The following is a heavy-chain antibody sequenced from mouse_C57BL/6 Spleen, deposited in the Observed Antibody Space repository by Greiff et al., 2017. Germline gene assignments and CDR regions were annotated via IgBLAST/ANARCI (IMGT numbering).Heavy chain of an antibody. CDR2: IPPNSGST. Sequence: VQLQPPGAELVKPGASVKLSCKASGYTFTSYWMPWVKQRPGQGLEWIGMIPPNSGSTNYNEKFKSKATLTVDKSSSTAYLQLSSLTSEDAAVYYCATPDSSGYDWFAYWGQGTLVTVSA. V-gene: IGHV1-64*01. D-gene: IGHD3-2*02. J-gene: IGHJ3*01. CDR3: ATPDSSGYDWFAY. CDR1: GYTFTSYW.